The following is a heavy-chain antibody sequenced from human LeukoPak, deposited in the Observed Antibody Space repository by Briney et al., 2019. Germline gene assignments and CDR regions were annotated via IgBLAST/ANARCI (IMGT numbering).Heavy chain of an antibody. J-gene: IGHJ3*02. Sequence: TTSETLSLTCAVSADSFSSHYWTWIRQPPGKGLEWIGYISYIGSTNYNPSLKSRVTISIDTPKNQFSLKLSSVTAADTAVYYCARDLVTVTKGFDIWGQGTMVTVSS. CDR2: ISYIGST. CDR3: ARDLVTVTKGFDI. CDR1: ADSFSSHY. D-gene: IGHD4-17*01. V-gene: IGHV4-59*11.